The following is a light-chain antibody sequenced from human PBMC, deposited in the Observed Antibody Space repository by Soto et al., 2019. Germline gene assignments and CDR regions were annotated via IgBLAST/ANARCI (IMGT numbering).Light chain of an antibody. Sequence: DIQMTQSPSFVSASVGDRVTITCRASQGISRWLAWYQQRPGKAPELLIYGASSLQSGVPSRLSGSGSGTDFTLTISSLQPEDFATYYCQQANSFPLTFGQGPRLEIK. CDR1: QGISRW. CDR3: QQANSFPLT. J-gene: IGKJ5*01. V-gene: IGKV1-12*01. CDR2: GAS.